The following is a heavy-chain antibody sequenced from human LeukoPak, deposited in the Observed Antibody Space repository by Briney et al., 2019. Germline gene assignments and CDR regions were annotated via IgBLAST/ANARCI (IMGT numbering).Heavy chain of an antibody. Sequence: GGSLRLSCAASGFTFSSYSMHWLPQAPGKALEWVSSISSSSSYIYYADSVKGRFTISRDNAKNSLYLQMNSLRAEDTAVYYCARKRAGDYYYYGMDVWGQGTTVTVSS. CDR2: ISSSSSYI. V-gene: IGHV3-21*01. CDR3: ARKRAGDYYYYGMDV. J-gene: IGHJ6*02. CDR1: GFTFSSYS. D-gene: IGHD6-13*01.